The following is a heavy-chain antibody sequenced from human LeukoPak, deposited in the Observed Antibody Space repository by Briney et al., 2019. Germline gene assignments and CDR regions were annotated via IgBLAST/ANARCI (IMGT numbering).Heavy chain of an antibody. D-gene: IGHD3-22*01. CDR2: IYYSGST. CDR1: GGSISSSSYY. V-gene: IGHV4-39*02. J-gene: IGHJ4*02. Sequence: SETLSLTCTVSGGSISSSSYYWGWIRQPPGKGLEWIGSIYYSGSTYYNPSLKSRVTISVDTSKNQFSLKLSSVTAADTAVYYCAREGSRYSSSGYYRDYWGQGTLVTVSS. CDR3: AREGSRYSSSGYYRDY.